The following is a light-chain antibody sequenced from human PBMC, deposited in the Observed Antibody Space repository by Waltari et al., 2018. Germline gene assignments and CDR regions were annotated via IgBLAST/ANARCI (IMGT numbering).Light chain of an antibody. CDR1: SLTKQY. CDR2: KET. Sequence: SSELTQPPAVSVSPGQTARITCSGDSLTKQYTYWYQKKPGQAPILVIYKETERDSGIPERVSGSSSGTEVTLTISGVQADDEADYYCQSTDKSGTSVVFGGGTKLTVL. CDR3: QSTDKSGTSVV. V-gene: IGLV3-25*03. J-gene: IGLJ2*01.